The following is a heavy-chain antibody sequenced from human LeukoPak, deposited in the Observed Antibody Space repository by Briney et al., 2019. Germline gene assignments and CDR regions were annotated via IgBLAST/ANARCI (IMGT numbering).Heavy chain of an antibody. V-gene: IGHV3-23*01. CDR3: AELGITMIGGV. CDR2: ISGSGGST. J-gene: IGHJ6*04. D-gene: IGHD3-10*02. CDR1: GFTFSSYG. Sequence: RPGGSLRLSCAASGFTFSSYGMSWVRQAAGKGLEWVSAISGSGGSTYYADSVKGRFTISRDNAKNSLYLQMDSLRAEDTAVYYCAELGITMIGGVWGKGTTVTISS.